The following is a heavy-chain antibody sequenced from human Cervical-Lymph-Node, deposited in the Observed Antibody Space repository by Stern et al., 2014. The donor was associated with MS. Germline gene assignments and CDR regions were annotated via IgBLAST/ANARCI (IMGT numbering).Heavy chain of an antibody. J-gene: IGHJ4*02. D-gene: IGHD6-6*01. V-gene: IGHV1-46*01. Sequence: QVQLVQSGAEVKKPGASVKVSCKASGYTFTSYYMHWVRQAPGQGLEWMGVINPSDGSTSYTQNFQGRITMTRDTSTSTVYMELSSLRSDDPAVYYCARRSSSSRNFDYWGQGTLVTVSS. CDR3: ARRSSSSRNFDY. CDR2: INPSDGST. CDR1: GYTFTSYY.